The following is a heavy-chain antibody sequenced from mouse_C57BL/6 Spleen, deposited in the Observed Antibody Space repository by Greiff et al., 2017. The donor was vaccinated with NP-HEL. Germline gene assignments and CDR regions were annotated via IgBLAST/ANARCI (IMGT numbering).Heavy chain of an antibody. CDR2: IYPGSGNT. CDR1: GYSFTSYY. D-gene: IGHD2-13*01. J-gene: IGHJ2*01. CDR3: ARRDWSYFDY. Sequence: QVQLKQSGPELVKPGASVKISCKASGYSFTSYYIHWVKQRPGQGLEWIGWIYPGSGNTKYNEKFKGKATLTADTSSSTAYMQLSSLTSEDSAVYYCARRDWSYFDYWGQGTTLTVSS. V-gene: IGHV1-66*01.